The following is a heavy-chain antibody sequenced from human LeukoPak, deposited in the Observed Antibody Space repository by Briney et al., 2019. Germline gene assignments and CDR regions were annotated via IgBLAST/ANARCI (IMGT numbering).Heavy chain of an antibody. CDR1: GYTLTSYD. CDR2: MNPNSGNT. J-gene: IGHJ3*02. V-gene: IGHV1-8*03. Sequence: ASVKVSCKASGYTLTSYDINWVRQATGQGLEGMGWMNPNSGNTGYAQKFQGRVTITRNTSISTAYMELSSLRSEDTAVYYCASLTATHARSDAFDIWGQGTMVTVSS. CDR3: ASLTATHARSDAFDI. D-gene: IGHD5-18*01.